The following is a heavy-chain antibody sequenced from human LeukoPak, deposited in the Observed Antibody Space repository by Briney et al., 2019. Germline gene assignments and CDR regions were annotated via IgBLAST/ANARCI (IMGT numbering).Heavy chain of an antibody. Sequence: SETLSLTCAVSGGSISSSNWWSWIRQPPGKGLEWIGEIYHSGSTNYNPSLKSRVTISVDTSKNQFSLKLSSVTAADTAVYYCARVQTAGDAFDIWGQGTRVTVSS. V-gene: IGHV4-4*02. CDR1: GGSISSSNW. D-gene: IGHD6-13*01. J-gene: IGHJ3*02. CDR2: IYHSGST. CDR3: ARVQTAGDAFDI.